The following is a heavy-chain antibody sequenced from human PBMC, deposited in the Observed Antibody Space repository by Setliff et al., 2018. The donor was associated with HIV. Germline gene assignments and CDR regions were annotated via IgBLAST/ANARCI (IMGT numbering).Heavy chain of an antibody. V-gene: IGHV3-21*01. D-gene: IGHD1-7*01. CDR3: ARDYAYDWNSVMDV. J-gene: IGHJ6*03. CDR2: ISSSSAYI. CDR1: GFAFTSYG. Sequence: GGSLRLSCAASGFAFTSYGSNWVRQAPGKGLQWVSSISSSSAYIYYADSVKGRFTISRDSAKNSLYLQMNSLRADDTAVYYCARDYAYDWNSVMDVWGRGTTVTVSS.